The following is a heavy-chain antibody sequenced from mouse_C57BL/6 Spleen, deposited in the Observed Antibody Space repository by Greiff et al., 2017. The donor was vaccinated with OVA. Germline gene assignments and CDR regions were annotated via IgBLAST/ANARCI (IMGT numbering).Heavy chain of an antibody. J-gene: IGHJ1*03. V-gene: IGHV1-75*01. Sequence: QVQLQQSGPELVKPGASVKISCKASGYTFTDYYINWVKQRPGQGLEWIGWIFPGSGSTYYNEKFKGKATLTVDKSSSTAYMLLSSLTSEDSAVYFCASHGTTRGYWYFDVWGTGTTVTVSS. CDR2: IFPGSGST. CDR3: ASHGTTRGYWYFDV. D-gene: IGHD2-1*01. CDR1: GYTFTDYY.